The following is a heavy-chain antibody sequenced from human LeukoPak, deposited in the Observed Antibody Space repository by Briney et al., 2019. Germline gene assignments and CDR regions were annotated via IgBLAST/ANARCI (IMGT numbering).Heavy chain of an antibody. CDR3: ARGAAPHYSDY. V-gene: IGHV4-59*01. CDR1: GGSISDYY. J-gene: IGHJ4*02. D-gene: IGHD6-6*01. Sequence: PSETLSLTCTVSGGSISDYYWSWIRQPPGKGLEWIGWIFGSGSSNYNPSLKSRLTISVDTSKNQFSLKLTSATAADTAVYYCARGAAPHYSDYWGQGTLVTVSS. CDR2: IFGSGSS.